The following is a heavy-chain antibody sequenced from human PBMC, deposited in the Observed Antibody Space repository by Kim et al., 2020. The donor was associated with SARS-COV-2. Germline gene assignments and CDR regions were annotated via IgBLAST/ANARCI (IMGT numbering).Heavy chain of an antibody. V-gene: IGHV3-48*02. CDR2: ISSSSSTI. D-gene: IGHD1-26*01. CDR1: GFTFSSYS. J-gene: IGHJ6*02. CDR3: AKDQEVGGPWEPIYYYYYGMDV. Sequence: GGSLRLSCAASGFTFSSYSMNWVRQAPGKGLEWVSYISSSSSTIYYADSGKGRFTISRDNAKNSLYLQMNSLRDEDTAVYYCAKDQEVGGPWEPIYYYYYGMDVWGQGTTVTVSS.